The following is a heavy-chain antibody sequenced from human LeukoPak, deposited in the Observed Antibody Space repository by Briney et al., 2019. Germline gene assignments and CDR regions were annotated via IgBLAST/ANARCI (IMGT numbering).Heavy chain of an antibody. D-gene: IGHD2-2*01. CDR2: INHSGST. CDR1: GESFSGYY. J-gene: IGHJ4*02. CDR3: ARGIIVVVPAAAHGFGY. Sequence: SETLSLTCAVYGESFSGYYWSWIRQPPGKGLEWIGEINHSGSTKYNPSLKSRVTISVDTSKNQFSLKLSSVTAADTAVYYCARGIIVVVPAAAHGFGYWGQGTLVTVSS. V-gene: IGHV4-34*01.